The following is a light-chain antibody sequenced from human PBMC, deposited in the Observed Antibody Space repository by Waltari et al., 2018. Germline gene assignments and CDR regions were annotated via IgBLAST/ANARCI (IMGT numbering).Light chain of an antibody. CDR3: QHYFNWPRT. V-gene: IGKV3-15*01. CDR2: GAS. Sequence: EIVMTQSPAILSVSPGESATLSYRASQGVSSHLAWYQQKPGQAPRLLIYGASTRATGVPVRFSGSGSGTEFTLTISSLQSEDFAAYYCQHYFNWPRTFGQGTKVEVK. CDR1: QGVSSH. J-gene: IGKJ1*01.